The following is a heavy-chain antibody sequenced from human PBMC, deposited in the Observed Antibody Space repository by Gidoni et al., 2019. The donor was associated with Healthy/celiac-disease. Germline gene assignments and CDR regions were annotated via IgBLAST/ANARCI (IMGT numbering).Heavy chain of an antibody. CDR3: ARDPKGYYDSSGYTDFDY. J-gene: IGHJ4*02. V-gene: IGHV1-69*01. D-gene: IGHD3-22*01. Sequence: QVQLVQSGAEVKKPGSSVKVSCKASGGTFSIYALSWVRQAPGQGLEWMGGIIPIFGTANYAQKFQGRVTNTADESTSTAYMELSSLRSEDTAVYYCARDPKGYYDSSGYTDFDYWGQGTLVTVSS. CDR2: IIPIFGTA. CDR1: GGTFSIYA.